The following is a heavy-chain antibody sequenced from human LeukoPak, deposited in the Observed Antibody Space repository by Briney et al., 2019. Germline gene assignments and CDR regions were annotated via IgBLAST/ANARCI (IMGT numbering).Heavy chain of an antibody. CDR2: MNPNSGNT. CDR1: GYTFTSYD. J-gene: IGHJ4*02. V-gene: IGHV1-8*03. D-gene: IGHD2-2*01. Sequence: ASVKVSCKASGYTFTSYDINWVRQATGQGLEWMGWMNPNSGNTGYAQKFQGRVTITRNTSISTAYMELSSLRSEDTAVYYCARGNWRYCSSTSCSTPDYWGQGTLVTVSS. CDR3: ARGNWRYCSSTSCSTPDY.